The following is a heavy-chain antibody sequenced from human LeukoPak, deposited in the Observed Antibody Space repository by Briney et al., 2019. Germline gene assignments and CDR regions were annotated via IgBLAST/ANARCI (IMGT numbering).Heavy chain of an antibody. J-gene: IGHJ4*02. CDR1: GGSISSSSYY. CDR3: AKGGEGDSSVEYSLGSDY. CDR2: IRYDGSNK. D-gene: IGHD3-22*01. Sequence: PSETLSLTCTVSGGSISSSSYYWGWIRQPPGKGLEWVAFIRYDGSNKYYADSVKGRFTISRDNSKNTLYLQMNSLRAEDTAVYYCAKGGEGDSSVEYSLGSDYWGQGTLVTVSS. V-gene: IGHV3-30*02.